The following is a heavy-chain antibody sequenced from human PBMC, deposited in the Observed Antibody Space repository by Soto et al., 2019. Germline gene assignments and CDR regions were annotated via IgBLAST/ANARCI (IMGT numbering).Heavy chain of an antibody. Sequence: ASVKVSCKASGYTFTSYGIHWVRQAPGQRLEWMGWINAANGDTKYSPKFQGRVTITRDTSASTAYMELSSLRSEDTAVYYCVSRHLSATGSDWFDPWGQGTLVTVSA. V-gene: IGHV1-3*01. CDR1: GYTFTSYG. J-gene: IGHJ5*02. D-gene: IGHD6-13*01. CDR2: INAANGDT. CDR3: VSRHLSATGSDWFDP.